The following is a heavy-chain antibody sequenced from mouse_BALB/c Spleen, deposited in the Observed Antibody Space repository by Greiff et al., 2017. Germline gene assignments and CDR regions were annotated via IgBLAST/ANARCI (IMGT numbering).Heavy chain of an antibody. CDR1: GFTFSSYG. CDR3: ARDPTTVRNYAMDY. Sequence: EVKLMESGGGLVQPGGSLKLSCAASGFTFSSYGMSWVRQTPDKRLELVATINSNGGSTYYPDSVKGRFTISRDNAKNTLYLQMSSLKSEDTAMYYCARDPTTVRNYAMDYWGQGTSVTVSS. V-gene: IGHV5-6-3*01. J-gene: IGHJ4*01. CDR2: INSNGGST. D-gene: IGHD1-1*01.